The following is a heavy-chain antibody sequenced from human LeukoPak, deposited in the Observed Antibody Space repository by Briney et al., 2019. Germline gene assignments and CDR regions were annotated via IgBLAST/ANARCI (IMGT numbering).Heavy chain of an antibody. Sequence: ASVKVSCKASGYTFTGYYMHWVRQAPGQGLEWMGWISAYNGNTNYAQKLQGRVTMTTDTSTSTAYMELRSLRSDDTAVYYCARQAGSSWDYWGQGTLVTVSS. D-gene: IGHD6-13*01. V-gene: IGHV1-18*04. J-gene: IGHJ4*02. CDR2: ISAYNGNT. CDR3: ARQAGSSWDY. CDR1: GYTFTGYY.